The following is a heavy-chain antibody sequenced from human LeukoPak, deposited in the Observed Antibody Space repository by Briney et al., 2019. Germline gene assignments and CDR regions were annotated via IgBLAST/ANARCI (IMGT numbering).Heavy chain of an antibody. V-gene: IGHV4-39*01. CDR3: ASLNPPYYYNGMDV. CDR2: IYYRGST. CDR1: GGSHSSSSYY. J-gene: IGHJ6*02. Sequence: KASETLSLTCTVSGGSHSSSSYYWGWIRQPPGKGLEQISSIYYRGSTYYNPSLQHRVTISVDTSKSQFSLKLSSVTAADTAVYYCASLNPPYYYNGMDVWGQGTTVTVSS.